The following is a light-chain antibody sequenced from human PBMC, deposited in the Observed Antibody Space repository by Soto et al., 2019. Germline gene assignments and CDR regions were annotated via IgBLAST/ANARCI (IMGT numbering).Light chain of an antibody. CDR1: QGIRND. Sequence: AIQMTQSPSSLSASVGDRVTITCRASQGIRNDLDWYQQKPGKAPRLLIYAACNLQSGVPSRFSGSGSGTDFTLTISSLQTEDFATYYCLQEYNYPLTFGGGTKVEIK. J-gene: IGKJ4*01. CDR2: AAC. V-gene: IGKV1-6*01. CDR3: LQEYNYPLT.